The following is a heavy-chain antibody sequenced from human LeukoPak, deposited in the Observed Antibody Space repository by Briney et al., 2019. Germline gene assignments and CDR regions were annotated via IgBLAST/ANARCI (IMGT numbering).Heavy chain of an antibody. Sequence: GGSLRLSCAASGFTFDDYGMSWVRQAPGKGLDWVSSISSSSSYIYYADSVKGRFTISRDNAKNSLYLQMNSLRAEDTAVYYCARVVTSPPLFVIDYWGQGTLVTVSS. D-gene: IGHD2-2*01. V-gene: IGHV3-21*01. CDR2: ISSSSSYI. CDR3: ARVVTSPPLFVIDY. CDR1: GFTFDDYG. J-gene: IGHJ4*02.